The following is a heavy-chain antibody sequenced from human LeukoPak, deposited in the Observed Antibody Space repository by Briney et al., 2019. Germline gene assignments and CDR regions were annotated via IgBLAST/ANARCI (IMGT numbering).Heavy chain of an antibody. D-gene: IGHD4-17*01. CDR3: ARERGMTTVTTKGAGAFDI. CDR1: GYTFTSYA. J-gene: IGHJ4*02. CDR2: INAGNGNT. Sequence: ASVKVSCKASGYTFTSYAMHWVRQAPGQRLEWMGWINAGNGNTKYSQKFQGRVTITRDTSASTAYMELSSLRSEDTAVYYCARERGMTTVTTKGAGAFDIWGQGTLVTVSS. V-gene: IGHV1-3*01.